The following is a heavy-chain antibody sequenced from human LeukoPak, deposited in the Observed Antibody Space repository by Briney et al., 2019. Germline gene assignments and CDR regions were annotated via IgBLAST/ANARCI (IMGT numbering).Heavy chain of an antibody. V-gene: IGHV2-5*02. CDR1: GFSLSTSGVG. CDR3: AHQRYSGWTERSLDY. Sequence: SGPTLVNPTQTLTLTCTFSGFSLSTSGVGVGWIRQPPGKALEWLALIYWDGDKRYSPSLKSRLTITKDTSKNQVVLTMTNMDPLDTATYYCAHQRYSGWTERSLDYWGQGTLVTVSS. CDR2: IYWDGDK. D-gene: IGHD6-19*01. J-gene: IGHJ4*02.